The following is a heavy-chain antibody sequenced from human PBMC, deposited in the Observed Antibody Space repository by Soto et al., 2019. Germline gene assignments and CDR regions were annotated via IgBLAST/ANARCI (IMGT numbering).Heavy chain of an antibody. CDR2: INHSGST. CDR1: GGSFSGYY. Sequence: SETLSLTCAVYGGSFSGYYWSWIRQPSGKGLEWIGEINHSGSTNYNPSLKSRVTISVDTSKNQFSLKLSSVTAADTAVYYCAIDPGIAAAGNYFDYWGQGTLGTSPQ. J-gene: IGHJ4*02. V-gene: IGHV4-34*01. CDR3: AIDPGIAAAGNYFDY. D-gene: IGHD6-13*01.